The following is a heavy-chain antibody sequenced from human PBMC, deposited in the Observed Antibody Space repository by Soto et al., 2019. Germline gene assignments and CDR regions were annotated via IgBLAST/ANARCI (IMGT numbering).Heavy chain of an antibody. D-gene: IGHD2-2*01. J-gene: IGHJ6*02. CDR2: ISAYNGNT. Sequence: GASGKVSCEACGYTLTRYGINWGRQAPGQRLEWMGWISAYNGNTNYAQKLQGRVTMTTDTSTSTAYMELRSLRSDDTAVYYCARDPRYCSSTSCYVDYYYYYGMDVWGQGTTVTVSS. CDR3: ARDPRYCSSTSCYVDYYYYYGMDV. CDR1: GYTLTRYG. V-gene: IGHV1-18*04.